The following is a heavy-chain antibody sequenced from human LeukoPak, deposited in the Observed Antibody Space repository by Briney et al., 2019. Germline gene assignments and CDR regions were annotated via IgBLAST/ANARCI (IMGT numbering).Heavy chain of an antibody. V-gene: IGHV4-34*01. J-gene: IGHJ5*02. CDR3: ARRGLRYFDWLSWFDP. CDR2: INHSGST. CDR1: GVSFSGYY. Sequence: SETLSLTCAVYGVSFSGYYWSWIRQPPGKGLEWIGEINHSGSTSYNPSLKSRVTISVDTSKNQFSLKLSSVTAADTAVYYCARRGLRYFDWLSWFDPWGQGTLVTVSS. D-gene: IGHD3-9*01.